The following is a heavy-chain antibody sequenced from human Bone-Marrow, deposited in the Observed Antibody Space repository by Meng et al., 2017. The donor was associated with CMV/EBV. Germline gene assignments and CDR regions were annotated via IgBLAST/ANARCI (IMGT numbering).Heavy chain of an antibody. J-gene: IGHJ6*02. D-gene: IGHD3-3*01. V-gene: IGHV1-2*02. CDR3: AKDREYYDFWSGYSYYYGMDV. CDR1: GYTFTGYY. CDR2: INPNSGGT. Sequence: ASVKVSCKASGYTFTGYYMHWVRQAPGQGLEWMGWINPNSGGTNFAQKFQGRVTMTSDTSVSTAYMELSRLRSDDTAVYYCAKDREYYDFWSGYSYYYGMDVWGQGTTVTVSS.